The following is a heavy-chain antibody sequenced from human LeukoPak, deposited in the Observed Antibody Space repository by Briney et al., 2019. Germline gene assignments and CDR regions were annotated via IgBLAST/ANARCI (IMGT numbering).Heavy chain of an antibody. CDR3: ARSSHCSGGSCYFVDY. CDR2: MNPNSGNT. J-gene: IGHJ4*02. D-gene: IGHD2-15*01. Sequence: ASVKVSCKASGYTFTSYDINWVRQATGQGLEWMGWMNPNSGNTGYAQKFQGRVTITRNTSISTAYMELSSLRSEDTAVYYSARSSHCSGGSCYFVDYWGQGTLVTVS. CDR1: GYTFTSYD. V-gene: IGHV1-8*03.